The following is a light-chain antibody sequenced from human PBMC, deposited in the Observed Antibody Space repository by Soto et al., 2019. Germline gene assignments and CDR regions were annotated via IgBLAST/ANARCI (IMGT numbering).Light chain of an antibody. CDR1: SSDVGYYNR. V-gene: IGLV2-18*01. CDR3: SLYTSSTFYV. J-gene: IGLJ1*01. Sequence: QSVLTQPPSVSGSPGQSVTISCTVTSSDVGYYNRVSWYQQPPGTAPKLLIYGVSNRPSGVPDRFSGSKSGNTASLTISGLQAEDEADYYCSLYTSSTFYVFGTGTKVTVL. CDR2: GVS.